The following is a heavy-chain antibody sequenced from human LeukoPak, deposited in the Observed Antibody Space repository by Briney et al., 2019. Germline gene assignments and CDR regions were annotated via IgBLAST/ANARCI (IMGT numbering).Heavy chain of an antibody. D-gene: IGHD4-17*01. CDR2: INHSGST. CDR1: GGSFSGYY. Sequence: PSETLSLTCAVYGGSFSGYYWSWIRQPPGKGLEWIGEINHSGSTYYNPSLKSRVTISVDTSKNQFSLKLSSVTAADTAVYYCARVGPLTTKVTTGGVDYWGQGTLVTVSS. CDR3: ARVGPLTTKVTTGGVDY. V-gene: IGHV4-34*01. J-gene: IGHJ4*02.